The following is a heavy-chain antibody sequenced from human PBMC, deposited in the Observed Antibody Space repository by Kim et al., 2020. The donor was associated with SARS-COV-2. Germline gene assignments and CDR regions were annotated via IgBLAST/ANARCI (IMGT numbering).Heavy chain of an antibody. J-gene: IGHJ6*02. V-gene: IGHV3-30*03. Sequence: ADSVRGRFTISRDNSKNTLYLQMNSLGAEETAVYYCARVLVFYYYGMDVWGQGTTVTVSS. CDR3: ARVLVFYYYGMDV. D-gene: IGHD2-8*01.